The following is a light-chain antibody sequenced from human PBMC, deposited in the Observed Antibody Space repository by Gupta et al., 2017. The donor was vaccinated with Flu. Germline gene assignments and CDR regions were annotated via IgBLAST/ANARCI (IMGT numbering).Light chain of an antibody. J-gene: IGKJ1*01. CDR1: QNVNSW. V-gene: IGKV1-5*03. Sequence: PATLASSVGDRVTISCRASQNVNSWLAWYQQKPGKAPKFLIYNASSRESGFPARFSGSGSGTKFTLTISSVQPDDYATYYCQQEENCPWTFGRGTKVEV. CDR2: NAS. CDR3: QQEENCPWT.